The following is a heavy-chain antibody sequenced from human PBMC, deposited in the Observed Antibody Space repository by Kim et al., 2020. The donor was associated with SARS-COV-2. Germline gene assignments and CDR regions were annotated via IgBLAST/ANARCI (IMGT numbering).Heavy chain of an antibody. CDR1: GFTFSTYW. CDR2: IQQGGTEN. V-gene: IGHV3-7*03. Sequence: GGSLRLSCAASGFTFSTYWMAWVRQAPGKEMQWVANIQQGGTENDYVGSVKCRFTISRDNAKNSLYLQMNSLKVEDTVVYYCARENWDDLDIWGQGIMGTVS. J-gene: IGHJ3*02. D-gene: IGHD1-1*01. CDR3: ARENWDDLDI.